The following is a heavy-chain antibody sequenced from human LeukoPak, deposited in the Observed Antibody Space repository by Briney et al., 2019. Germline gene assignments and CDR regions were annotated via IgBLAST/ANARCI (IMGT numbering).Heavy chain of an antibody. Sequence: GASVKVSCKASGYTFTSYGFSWVRQAPGQGLEWMGWMSAYNGNTHYAQKFQGRVTMTRDMSTSTVYMELSSLRSEDTAVYYCARGSGSFLDYWGQGTLVTVSS. CDR2: MSAYNGNT. J-gene: IGHJ4*02. V-gene: IGHV1-18*01. D-gene: IGHD1-26*01. CDR3: ARGSGSFLDY. CDR1: GYTFTSYG.